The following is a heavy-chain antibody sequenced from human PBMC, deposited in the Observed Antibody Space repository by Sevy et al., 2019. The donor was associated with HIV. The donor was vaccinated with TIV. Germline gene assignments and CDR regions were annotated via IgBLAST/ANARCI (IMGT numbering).Heavy chain of an antibody. Sequence: ASVKVSCKVSGYTLTELSMHWVRQAPGKGLEWMGTFDPEDDETIYGQKFQGRVTMTGDTSTDTAYMELSSLRSDDTAVYYCATTKDYYDSSGYPFDYWGQGTLVTVSS. CDR3: ATTKDYYDSSGYPFDY. CDR2: FDPEDDET. D-gene: IGHD3-22*01. CDR1: GYTLTELS. V-gene: IGHV1-24*01. J-gene: IGHJ4*02.